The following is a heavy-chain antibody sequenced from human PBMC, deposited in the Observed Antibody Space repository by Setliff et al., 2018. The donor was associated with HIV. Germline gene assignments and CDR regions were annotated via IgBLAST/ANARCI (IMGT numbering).Heavy chain of an antibody. CDR2: IVVASGNT. Sequence: SVKVSCKASGFTFSSSAVLWVRQARGQRLEWIGWIVVASGNTNYAQRFQERVTITRDMSTSTAYMELRSLRSDDTAVYYCATAGVLADPLFPLYVHDFYDHWGQGTLVTVSS. CDR1: GFTFSSSA. J-gene: IGHJ5*02. V-gene: IGHV1-58*01. D-gene: IGHD2-21*01. CDR3: ATAGVLADPLFPLYVHDFYDH.